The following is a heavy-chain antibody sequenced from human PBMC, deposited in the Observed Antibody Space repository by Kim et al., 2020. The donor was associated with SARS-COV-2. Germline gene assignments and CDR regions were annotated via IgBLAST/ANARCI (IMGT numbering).Heavy chain of an antibody. D-gene: IGHD3-22*01. CDR3: AKDPFHYYDSSGYPNPRATDY. J-gene: IGHJ4*02. V-gene: IGHV3-23*01. Sequence: FTISRDNSKNTLYLQMNSLRAEDTAVYYCAKDPFHYYDSSGYPNPRATDYWGQGTLVTVSS.